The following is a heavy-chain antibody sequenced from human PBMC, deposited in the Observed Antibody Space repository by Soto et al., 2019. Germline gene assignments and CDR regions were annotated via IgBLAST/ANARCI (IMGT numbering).Heavy chain of an antibody. Sequence: ASVKVSCKASGYTFNKYGFNWVRQAPGQGLEWTGRISAFNDYTNLAQKFQGRLTLTTDASTNTAYMELQVLRSDDTAMYYCARGRGVVIPAGTPDAFDVWGQGTMVT. V-gene: IGHV1-18*01. CDR1: GYTFNKYG. J-gene: IGHJ3*01. CDR2: ISAFNDYT. D-gene: IGHD6-13*01. CDR3: ARGRGVVIPAGTPDAFDV.